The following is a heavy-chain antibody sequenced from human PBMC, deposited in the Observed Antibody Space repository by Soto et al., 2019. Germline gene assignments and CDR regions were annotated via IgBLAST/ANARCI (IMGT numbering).Heavy chain of an antibody. CDR2: MSHSGGT. J-gene: IGHJ3*02. V-gene: IGHV4-34*01. CDR3: ARVERGTATTVAHAFGI. CDR1: GGFVISGSYY. Sequence: PSQTLSLTWAVYGGFVISGSYYWSLIRQPPGKGPEWIGEMSHSGGTHFNPSLKSRVTISVDTSKNQFSLKMSSVTAADTALYYCARVERGTATTVAHAFGIWGAGTMVT. D-gene: IGHD1-1*01.